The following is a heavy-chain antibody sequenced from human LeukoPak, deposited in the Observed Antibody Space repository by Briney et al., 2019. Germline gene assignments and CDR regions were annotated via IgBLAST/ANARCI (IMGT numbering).Heavy chain of an antibody. D-gene: IGHD3-3*01. Sequence: PGGSLRLSCAASGFTLSSYGMHWVRQAPGKGLEWVAVISYDGSNKYYADSVKGRFTISRDNSKNTLYLQMNSLRAEDTAVYYCANGDSLASDIWGQGTMVTVSS. CDR2: ISYDGSNK. V-gene: IGHV3-30*18. CDR1: GFTLSSYG. J-gene: IGHJ3*02. CDR3: ANGDSLASDI.